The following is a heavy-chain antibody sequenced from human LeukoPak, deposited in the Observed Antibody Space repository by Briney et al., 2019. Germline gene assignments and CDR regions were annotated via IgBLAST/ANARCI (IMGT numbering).Heavy chain of an antibody. CDR1: GGSISSSSYY. CDR2: IYYSGST. V-gene: IGHV4-39*01. Sequence: PSETLSLTCTVSGGSISSSSYYWGWIRQPPGKGLEWIGSIYYSGSTYYNPSLKSRVTISVDTSKNQFSLKLSSVTAADTAVYYCARHVGYGQGGSDYWGQGTLVTVSS. CDR3: ARHVGYGQGGSDY. D-gene: IGHD5-12*01. J-gene: IGHJ4*02.